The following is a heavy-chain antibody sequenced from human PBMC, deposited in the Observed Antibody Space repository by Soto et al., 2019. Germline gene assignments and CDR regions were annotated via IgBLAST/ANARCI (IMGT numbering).Heavy chain of an antibody. CDR3: ARDVPPAPNYADYYGMAV. Sequence: QVPLVQSGAEVKKPGASVKVSCQASGYTFTSYGISWVRQAPGQRLEWMGWTSAYNGNTNYAQKRQGRVTMTTDTSQSPAYMALRCLGSDDTAVYYCARDVPPAPNYADYYGMAVWGQGTTVTFSS. CDR2: TSAYNGNT. J-gene: IGHJ6*02. V-gene: IGHV1-18*01. D-gene: IGHD3-16*01. CDR1: GYTFTSYG.